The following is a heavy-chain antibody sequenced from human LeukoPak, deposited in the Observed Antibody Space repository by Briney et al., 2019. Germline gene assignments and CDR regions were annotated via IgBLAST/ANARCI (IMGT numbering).Heavy chain of an antibody. J-gene: IGHJ4*02. D-gene: IGHD3-10*01. Sequence: ASVKVSCKASGGTFSSYAISWVRQAPGQGLEWMGRIIPILGIANYAQKFQGRVTITADKSTSTAYMELSSLRSEDTAVYYCARGLKVRGVIIGYWGQGTLVTVSS. CDR3: ARGLKVRGVIIGY. CDR2: IIPILGIA. V-gene: IGHV1-69*04. CDR1: GGTFSSYA.